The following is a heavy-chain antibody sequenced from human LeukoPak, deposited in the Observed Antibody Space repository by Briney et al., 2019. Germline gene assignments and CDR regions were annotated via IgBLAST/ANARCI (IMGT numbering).Heavy chain of an antibody. CDR2: LYYSGST. V-gene: IGHV4-59*01. CDR1: GGSISSYY. D-gene: IGHD3-10*01. J-gene: IGHJ3*02. Sequence: SETLSLTCSVSGGSISSYYWSWIRQPPGKGLEWIGYLYYSGSTNSNPSLKSRVTMSVDTSKNQFSLELRSVTAADTAVYYCARGGSGISNAFDIWGQGTTVTVSS. CDR3: ARGGSGISNAFDI.